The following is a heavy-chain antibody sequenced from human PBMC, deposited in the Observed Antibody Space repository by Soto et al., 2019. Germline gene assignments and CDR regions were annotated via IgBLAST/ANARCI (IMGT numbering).Heavy chain of an antibody. CDR2: INHSGST. CDR1: GGSFSGYY. J-gene: IGHJ6*02. D-gene: IGHD3-10*01. Sequence: SETLSLTCAVYGGSFSGYYWSWIRQPPGKGLEWIGEINHSGSTNYNPSLKSRVTISVDTSKNQFSLKLSSVTAADTAVYYCARGRITMVRGVITLFYYYGMDVWGQGTTVTVSS. V-gene: IGHV4-34*01. CDR3: ARGRITMVRGVITLFYYYGMDV.